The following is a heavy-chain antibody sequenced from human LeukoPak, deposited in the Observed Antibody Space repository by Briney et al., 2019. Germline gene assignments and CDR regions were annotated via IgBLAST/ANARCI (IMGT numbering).Heavy chain of an antibody. CDR1: NYSISSGYY. CDR3: ARGVGPYLEWLLYFDY. CDR2: IYHSGST. V-gene: IGHV4-38-2*02. Sequence: KPSETLSLTCTVSNYSISSGYYWGWIRRHPGKGLEWIGRIYHSGSTNYNPSLKSRLTISVDTSKNQFSLKLSSVTAADTAVYYCARGVGPYLEWLLYFDYWGQGTLVTVSS. D-gene: IGHD3-3*01. J-gene: IGHJ4*02.